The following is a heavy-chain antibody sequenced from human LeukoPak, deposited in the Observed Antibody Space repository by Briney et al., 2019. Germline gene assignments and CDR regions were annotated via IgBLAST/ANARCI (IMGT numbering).Heavy chain of an antibody. Sequence: GGSLRLSCVTSGFTFSSYAMSWVRQAPGKGLEWVSTISGSGGSTYYADSVKGRFTISRDNSKNAVYLQMNSLRAEDTAVYYCARDQWSIPVVGPSAKKTQGFNPFDYWGQGTLVTVSS. CDR3: ARDQWSIPVVGPSAKKTQGFNPFDY. D-gene: IGHD6-19*01. J-gene: IGHJ4*02. CDR1: GFTFSSYA. V-gene: IGHV3-23*01. CDR2: ISGSGGST.